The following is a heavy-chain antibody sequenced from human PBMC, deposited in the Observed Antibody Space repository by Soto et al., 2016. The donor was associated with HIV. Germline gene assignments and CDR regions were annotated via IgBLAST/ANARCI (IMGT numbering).Heavy chain of an antibody. Sequence: EVQLLESGGGLVQPGGSLRLSCAASGFTFSSYAMSWVRQAPGKGLEWVSAISGSGGSTYYADSVKGRFTISRDNSKNTLYLQMNSLRAEDTAVYYCAKGDYGSGSYYNLFRATKLYFDYWGQGTLVTVSS. CDR2: ISGSGGST. CDR3: AKGDYGSGSYYNLFRATKLYFDY. V-gene: IGHV3-23*01. CDR1: GFTFSSYA. D-gene: IGHD3-10*01. J-gene: IGHJ4*02.